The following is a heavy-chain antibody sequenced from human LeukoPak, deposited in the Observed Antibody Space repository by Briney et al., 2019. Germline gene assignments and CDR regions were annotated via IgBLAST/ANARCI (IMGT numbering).Heavy chain of an antibody. CDR1: GFTIGTYW. V-gene: IGHV3-7*01. CDR2: ISQDGSGK. J-gene: IGHJ5*02. CDR3: ARTQLNGSRAP. Sequence: GGSLRLSCAASGFTIGTYWMSWARQAPGKGLEWVANISQDGSGKSYVDSVKGRFTISRDNAKNSLYLQMNGLRADDTAVYYCARTQLNGSRAPWGQGTLVTVSS. D-gene: IGHD3-10*01.